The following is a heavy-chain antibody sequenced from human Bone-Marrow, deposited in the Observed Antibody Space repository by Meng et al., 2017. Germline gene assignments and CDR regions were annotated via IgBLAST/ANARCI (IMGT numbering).Heavy chain of an antibody. J-gene: IGHJ1*01. V-gene: IGHV4-61*01. CDR3: ARGVVADPPGD. CDR2: IYQSGST. CDR1: GASVNTGSYY. Sequence: GQLQESGPGLVRSSETLSLTCTVSGASVNTGSYYWSWIRQPPGRGLELIGFIYQSGSTNNNPSLKSRVTISLDMSSNQFSLTLNSVTAADTAIYYCARGVVADPPGDWGRGTLVTVSS. D-gene: IGHD2-15*01.